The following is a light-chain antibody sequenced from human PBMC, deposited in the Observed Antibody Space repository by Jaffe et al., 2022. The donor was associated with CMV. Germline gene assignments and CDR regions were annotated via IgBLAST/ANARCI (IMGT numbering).Light chain of an antibody. Sequence: DIQMTQSPSSLSASVRDRVTITCRTSQTIDTYLNWNQWKPGKAPNLLIYAASSLQSGVPSTFTGSVSGTDFTLTISSLQPEDFAGNHCRQSDSICFGGGTKVEIK. V-gene: IGKV1-39*01. CDR2: AAS. CDR3: RQSDSIC. CDR1: QTIDTY. J-gene: IGKJ4*01.